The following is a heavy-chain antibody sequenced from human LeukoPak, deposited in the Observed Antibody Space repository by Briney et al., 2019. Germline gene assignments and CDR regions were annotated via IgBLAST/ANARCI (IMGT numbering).Heavy chain of an antibody. CDR1: GFTFSSYA. CDR3: AREGATAFDI. V-gene: IGHV3-30*04. D-gene: IGHD1-26*01. CDR2: ISYDGSNK. Sequence: GGSLRLSCAASGFTFSSYAMHWVRQAPGKGLEWVAVISYDGSNKYYADSVRGRFTISRDNSKNTLYLQMNSLRAEDTAVYYCAREGATAFDIWGQGTMVTVSS. J-gene: IGHJ3*02.